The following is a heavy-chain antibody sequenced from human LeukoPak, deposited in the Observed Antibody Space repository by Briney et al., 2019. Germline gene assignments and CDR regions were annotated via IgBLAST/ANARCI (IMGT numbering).Heavy chain of an antibody. D-gene: IGHD3-3*01. CDR3: ARQRHYDFWSGPNATYYYYMGV. CDR2: IYYSGST. Sequence: SETLSLTCAVYGGSFSGYYWSWIRQPPGKGLEWIGYIYYSGSTYYNPSLKSRVTISVDTSKNQFSLKLSSVTAADTAVYYCARQRHYDFWSGPNATYYYYMGVWGKGTTVTVSS. CDR1: GGSFSGYY. V-gene: IGHV4-59*08. J-gene: IGHJ6*03.